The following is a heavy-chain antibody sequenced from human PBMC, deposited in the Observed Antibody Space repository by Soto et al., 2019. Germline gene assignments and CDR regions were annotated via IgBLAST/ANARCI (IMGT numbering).Heavy chain of an antibody. J-gene: IGHJ6*02. Sequence: SVKVSCKASGGTFSSYAISWVRQAPGQGLEWMGGIIPIFGTANYAQKFQGRVTITADKSTSTAYMELSSLRSEDTAVYYCATYDILTGYYLKDYYYGMDVWGQGTTVTVSS. CDR1: GGTFSSYA. CDR2: IIPIFGTA. D-gene: IGHD3-9*01. CDR3: ATYDILTGYYLKDYYYGMDV. V-gene: IGHV1-69*06.